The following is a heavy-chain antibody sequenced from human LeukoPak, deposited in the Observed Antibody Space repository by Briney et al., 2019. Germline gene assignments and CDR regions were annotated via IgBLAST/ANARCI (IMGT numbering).Heavy chain of an antibody. Sequence: ASVKVSCKASGYTFTGYYMHWVRQAPGQGLEWMGWINPNSGGTNYAQKFQGRVTMTRDTSISTAYMELRSLRSDDTAVYYCARGYGGNSGTCDYWGQGTLVTVSS. V-gene: IGHV1-2*02. J-gene: IGHJ4*02. D-gene: IGHD4-23*01. CDR1: GYTFTGYY. CDR3: ARGYGGNSGTCDY. CDR2: INPNSGGT.